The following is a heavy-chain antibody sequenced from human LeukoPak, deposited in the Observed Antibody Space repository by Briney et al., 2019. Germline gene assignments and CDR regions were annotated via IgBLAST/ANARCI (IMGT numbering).Heavy chain of an antibody. V-gene: IGHV1-8*01. CDR2: MDPNSDTS. CDR3: ARVLSSSWYGGGYLDL. D-gene: IGHD6-13*01. J-gene: IGHJ2*01. CDR1: GFTFGRYE. Sequence: ASVKVSCKASGFTFGRYEVNWVRQATGQGLEWLGWMDPNSDTSGYAQKSQGRVTMTRNTSINTAYMELSSLRSDDTAVYYCARVLSSSWYGGGYLDLWGRGTQVTVSS.